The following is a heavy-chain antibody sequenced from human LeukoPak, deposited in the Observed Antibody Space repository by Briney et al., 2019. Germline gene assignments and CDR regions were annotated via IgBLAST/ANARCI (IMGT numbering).Heavy chain of an antibody. CDR3: AKDGPGPMGPYYFDY. D-gene: IGHD1-26*01. Sequence: PGGSLRLSCAASGFTFSSYAMSWVRQAPGKGLEWVSAISGSGGSTYYADSVEGRFTISRDNSKNTLYLQMNSLRAEDTAVYYCAKDGPGPMGPYYFDYWGQGTLVTVSS. J-gene: IGHJ4*02. CDR2: ISGSGGST. V-gene: IGHV3-23*01. CDR1: GFTFSSYA.